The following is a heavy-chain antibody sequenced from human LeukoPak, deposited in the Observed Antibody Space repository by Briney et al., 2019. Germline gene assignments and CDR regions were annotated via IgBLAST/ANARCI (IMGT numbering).Heavy chain of an antibody. CDR2: ISAYNGNT. CDR1: GYTFTSYG. D-gene: IGHD2-15*01. V-gene: IGHV1-18*01. J-gene: IGHJ5*02. Sequence: ASVKVSCKASGYTFTSYGISWVRQAPGQGLEWMGWISAYNGNTNYAQKLQGRVTMTTDTSTSTAYMELRSLRSDDTAVYYCARDSVVVVADSDWFDPLGREPWSPSPQ. CDR3: ARDSVVVVADSDWFDP.